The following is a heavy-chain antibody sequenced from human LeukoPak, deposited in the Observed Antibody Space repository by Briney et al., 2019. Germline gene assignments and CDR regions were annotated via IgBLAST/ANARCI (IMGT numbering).Heavy chain of an antibody. Sequence: ASVRVSCKASGYTFTNYDISWVRQATGQGLEWMGWMNPNSGNTGYAQKFQGRVTMTRNTSISTAYMELSSLRSEDTAVYYCARGRITIFGVVYYYYYGMDVWGQGTTVTVSS. CDR3: ARGRITIFGVVYYYYYGMDV. D-gene: IGHD3-3*01. CDR2: MNPNSGNT. J-gene: IGHJ6*02. CDR1: GYTFTNYD. V-gene: IGHV1-8*01.